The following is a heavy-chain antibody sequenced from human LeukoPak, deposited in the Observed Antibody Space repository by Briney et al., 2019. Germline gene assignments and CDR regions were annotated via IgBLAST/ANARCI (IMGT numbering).Heavy chain of an antibody. CDR1: GGSISSSSYY. J-gene: IGHJ4*02. CDR3: ARTYYSDYVVPAAIGWGEGYYFDY. Sequence: SETLSLTCTVSGGSISSSSYYWGWIRQPPGKGLEWIGSIYYSGSTYYNPSLKSRVTISVDTSKNQFSLRLSSVTAADTAVYYCARTYYSDYVVPAAIGWGEGYYFDYWGQGTLVTVSS. D-gene: IGHD2-2*01. V-gene: IGHV4-39*01. CDR2: IYYSGST.